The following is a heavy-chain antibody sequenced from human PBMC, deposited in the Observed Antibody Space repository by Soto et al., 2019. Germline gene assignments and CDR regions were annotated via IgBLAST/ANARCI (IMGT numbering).Heavy chain of an antibody. CDR1: GGTFSSYA. CDR2: IIPIFGTA. V-gene: IGHV1-69*13. Sequence: SVKVSCKASGGTFSSYAISWLRQAPGQGLEWMGGIIPIFGTANYAQKFQGRVTITADESTSTAYMELSSLRSEDTAVYYCARPNYDSSSGFFDPWGQGTLVTVSS. J-gene: IGHJ5*02. D-gene: IGHD3-22*01. CDR3: ARPNYDSSSGFFDP.